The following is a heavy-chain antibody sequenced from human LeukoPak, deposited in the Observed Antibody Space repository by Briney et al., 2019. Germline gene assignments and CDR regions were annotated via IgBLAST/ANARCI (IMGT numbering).Heavy chain of an antibody. CDR1: GGSFSGYF. V-gene: IGHV4-34*01. CDR3: AGYYDFWSCYFDN. Sequence: SETLSLTCAVYGGSFSGYFWSWSRQPPGKGLEWIGEINHSGSTNYNPSLKSRVTISLDTSKNQFSLKLSSVTAADTAVYYCAGYYDFWSCYFDNWSQGNVVTVSS. D-gene: IGHD3-3*01. CDR2: INHSGST. J-gene: IGHJ4*02.